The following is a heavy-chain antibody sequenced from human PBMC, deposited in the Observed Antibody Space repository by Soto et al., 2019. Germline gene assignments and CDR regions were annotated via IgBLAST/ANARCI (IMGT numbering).Heavy chain of an antibody. V-gene: IGHV5-10-1*01. J-gene: IGHJ6*02. CDR2: IDPSDSYT. Sequence: GESLKISCKGSGYSFTSYWIGWVRQMPGKGLEWMGRIDPSDSYTNYSPSFQGHVTISADKSISTAYLQWSSLKASDTAMYYCASSTPGYYYGMDVWGQGTTVTVSS. CDR1: GYSFTSYW. CDR3: ASSTPGYYYGMDV.